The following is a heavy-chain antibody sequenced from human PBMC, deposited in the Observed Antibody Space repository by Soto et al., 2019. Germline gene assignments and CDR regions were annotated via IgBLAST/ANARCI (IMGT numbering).Heavy chain of an antibody. CDR1: GFTFSSYA. Sequence: PGGSLRLSCAASGFTFSSYAMHWVRQAPGKGLEWVAVISYDGSNKYYADSVKGRFTISRDNSKNTLYLQMNSLRAEDTAVYYCARSYGSRDILHPWGQGTLVTVSS. J-gene: IGHJ5*02. CDR2: ISYDGSNK. CDR3: ARSYGSRDILHP. D-gene: IGHD3-9*01. V-gene: IGHV3-30-3*01.